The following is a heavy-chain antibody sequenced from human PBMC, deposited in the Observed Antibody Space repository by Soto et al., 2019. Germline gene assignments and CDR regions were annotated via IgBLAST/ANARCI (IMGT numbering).Heavy chain of an antibody. Sequence: GGSLRLSCAASGFTFSSYGMHWVRQAPGKGLEWVAVIWYDGSNKYYADSVKGRFTISRDNSKNTLYLQMNSLRAEDTAVYYCARGGRFLEWLSPWGMDVWGQGTRSPSP. J-gene: IGHJ6*02. CDR3: ARGGRFLEWLSPWGMDV. V-gene: IGHV3-33*01. CDR1: GFTFSSYG. D-gene: IGHD3-3*01. CDR2: IWYDGSNK.